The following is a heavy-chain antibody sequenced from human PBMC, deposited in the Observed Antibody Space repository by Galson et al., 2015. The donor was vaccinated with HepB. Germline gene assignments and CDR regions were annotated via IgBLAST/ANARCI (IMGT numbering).Heavy chain of an antibody. CDR2: ISYDGSNK. J-gene: IGHJ4*02. D-gene: IGHD3-22*01. V-gene: IGHV3-30-3*01. CDR3: ARDLGYYYDSSPDY. Sequence: SLRLSCAASGFTFSSYAMHWVRQAPGKGLEWVAVISYDGSNKYYADSVKGRFTISRDNSKNTLYLQMNSLRAEDTAVYYCARDLGYYYDSSPDYWGQGTLVTVSS. CDR1: GFTFSSYA.